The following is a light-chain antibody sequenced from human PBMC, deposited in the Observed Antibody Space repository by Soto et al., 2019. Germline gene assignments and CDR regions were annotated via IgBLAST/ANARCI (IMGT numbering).Light chain of an antibody. CDR3: QQYDDWPLT. CDR2: DSS. CDR1: QSVGSS. J-gene: IGKJ3*01. Sequence: VLTQSPATLSVSPGEGATLSCRASQSVGSSLAWYQQKPGQAPRLLMFDSSTRATGVPAKFSGSGSGTEFTLTISSLQSEDFAILFCQQYDDWPLTFGPGTRVDI. V-gene: IGKV3-15*01.